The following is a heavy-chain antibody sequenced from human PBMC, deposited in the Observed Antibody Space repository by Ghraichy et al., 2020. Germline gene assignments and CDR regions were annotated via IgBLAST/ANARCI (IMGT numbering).Heavy chain of an antibody. Sequence: GESLNISCAASGFTFSSYAMSWVRQAPGKGLEWVSAISGSGGSTYYADSVKGRFTISRDNSKNTLYLQMNSLRAEDTAVYYCAKFSAAGTLDYWGQGTLVTVSS. J-gene: IGHJ4*02. CDR3: AKFSAAGTLDY. CDR2: ISGSGGST. D-gene: IGHD6-13*01. CDR1: GFTFSSYA. V-gene: IGHV3-23*01.